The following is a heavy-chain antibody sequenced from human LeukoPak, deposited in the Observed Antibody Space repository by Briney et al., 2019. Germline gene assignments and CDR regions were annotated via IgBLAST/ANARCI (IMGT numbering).Heavy chain of an antibody. V-gene: IGHV1-18*01. Sequence: VASVKVSCKASGYTFSDFGITWVRQAPGQGVEWMGWIGAYNDNTNYAQKFQGRVTLTTDTSTSTAYMELRSLTSDDTALYYCARAGAAVTMFFDFWGQGTLVIVSS. CDR3: ARAGAAVTMFFDF. CDR2: IGAYNDNT. J-gene: IGHJ4*02. CDR1: GYTFSDFG. D-gene: IGHD4-17*01.